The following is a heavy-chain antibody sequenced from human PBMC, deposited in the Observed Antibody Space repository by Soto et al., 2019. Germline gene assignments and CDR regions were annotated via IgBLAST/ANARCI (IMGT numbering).Heavy chain of an antibody. J-gene: IGHJ4*02. CDR2: ISKDGLDR. CDR3: ASPREGQWLVFDH. D-gene: IGHD6-19*01. V-gene: IGHV3-30*19. CDR1: VFTFSAFG. Sequence: GSSPRPSCAATVFTFSAFGLHSVRVSPGEGLAWVASISKDGLDRYYSESVKGRFTISRDDSKNTVFLQMNSLKVEDTAAYFCASPREGQWLVFDHWGQRTLLTVS.